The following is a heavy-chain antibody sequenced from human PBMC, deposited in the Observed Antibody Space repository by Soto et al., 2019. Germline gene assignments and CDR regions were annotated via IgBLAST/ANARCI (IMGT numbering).Heavy chain of an antibody. D-gene: IGHD2-2*01. CDR1: GLTFSTYG. J-gene: IGHJ6*03. CDR2: ISSGGGST. V-gene: IGHV3-23*01. Sequence: PGGSLRLSCAASGLTFSTYGMSWVRQAPGKGLEWVSGISSGGGSTYYADSVKGRFTISRDNSKNTLYLQMNSLRAEDTAVYYCARLNTKGHYYYYYYMDVWGKGTTVTVSS. CDR3: ARLNTKGHYYYYYYMDV.